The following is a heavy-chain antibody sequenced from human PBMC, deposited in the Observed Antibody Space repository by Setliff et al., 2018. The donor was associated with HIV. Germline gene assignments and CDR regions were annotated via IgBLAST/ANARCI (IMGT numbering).Heavy chain of an antibody. CDR3: ARSLVPSGYYYGRHAFDI. CDR2: IYYSGNT. Sequence: SETLSLTCSVSGASIRGHYWSWIRQSPGKGLEWIGNIYYSGNTNYNPSFKRRGTISVDTSKNQFSLRVNSVTAADTAVYYCARSLVPSGYYYGRHAFDIWGQGTKVTVS. V-gene: IGHV4-59*08. D-gene: IGHD3-22*01. J-gene: IGHJ3*02. CDR1: GASIRGHY.